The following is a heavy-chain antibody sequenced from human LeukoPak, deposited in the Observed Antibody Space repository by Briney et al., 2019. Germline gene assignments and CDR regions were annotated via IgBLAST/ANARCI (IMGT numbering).Heavy chain of an antibody. D-gene: IGHD6-19*01. J-gene: IGHJ4*02. CDR2: IYYSGST. V-gene: IGHV4-39*01. Sequence: SETLSLTCTVSGGSIGSSSYYWGWIRQPPGKGLEWIGSIYYSGSTYYNPSLKSRVTISVDTSKNQFSLKLSSVTAADTAVYYCARHLFQGQWLGYYFDYWGQGTLVTVSS. CDR3: ARHLFQGQWLGYYFDY. CDR1: GGSIGSSSYY.